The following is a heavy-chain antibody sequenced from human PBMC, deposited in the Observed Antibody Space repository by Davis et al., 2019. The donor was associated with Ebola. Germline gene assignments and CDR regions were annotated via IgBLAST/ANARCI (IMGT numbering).Heavy chain of an antibody. V-gene: IGHV4-59*08. Sequence: PSETLSLTCTVSGGSISSYYWSWIRQPPGKGLEWIGYIYYSGGTNYNPSLTSRVTISVDTSKSQFSLKLSAVTAPDTAVYYCARTPYVVGATAAFDIWGQGTMVTVSS. CDR2: IYYSGGT. CDR3: ARTPYVVGATAAFDI. CDR1: GGSISSYY. J-gene: IGHJ3*02. D-gene: IGHD1-26*01.